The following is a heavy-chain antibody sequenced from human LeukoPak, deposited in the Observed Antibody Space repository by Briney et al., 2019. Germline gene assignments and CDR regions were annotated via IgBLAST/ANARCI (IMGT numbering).Heavy chain of an antibody. V-gene: IGHV3-23*01. Sequence: GGSLRLSCAASASTFRSYAMIWVRQAPGKGLEWVSTVSASGGSTYYADSVKGRFTISRDNSNNTLSLQINSLRPEDTAVYYCAKGAASRGYTYMANWGQGTLVTVSS. D-gene: IGHD5-18*01. CDR1: ASTFRSYA. CDR2: VSASGGST. CDR3: AKGAASRGYTYMAN. J-gene: IGHJ4*02.